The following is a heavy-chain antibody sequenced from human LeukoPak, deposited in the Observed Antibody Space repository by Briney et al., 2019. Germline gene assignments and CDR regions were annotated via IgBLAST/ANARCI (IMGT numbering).Heavy chain of an antibody. CDR3: ARVVQQLPVIGGMDV. Sequence: ASVKVSCKASGYTFTSYGISWVRQAPGQGLEWMGWISAYNGNTNYAQKLQGRVTMTTDTSTSTAYMELRSLRSDDTAVYYCARVVQQLPVIGGMDVWGQGTTVTVSS. CDR1: GYTFTSYG. V-gene: IGHV1-18*01. J-gene: IGHJ6*02. CDR2: ISAYNGNT. D-gene: IGHD6-13*01.